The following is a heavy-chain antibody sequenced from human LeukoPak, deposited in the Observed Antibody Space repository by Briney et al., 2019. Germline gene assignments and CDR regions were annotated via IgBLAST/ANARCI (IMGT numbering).Heavy chain of an antibody. D-gene: IGHD3-10*01. CDR2: IYYSGST. J-gene: IGHJ4*02. Sequence: SETLSLTCTVSGGSISSYYWSWIRQPPGKGLEWIGYIYYSGSTNYNPPLKSRVTISVDTSKNQFSLKLSSVTAADTAVYYCARGPYINPSTYYYGSGSFYFDYWGQGTLVTVSS. CDR1: GGSISSYY. V-gene: IGHV4-59*01. CDR3: ARGPYINPSTYYYGSGSFYFDY.